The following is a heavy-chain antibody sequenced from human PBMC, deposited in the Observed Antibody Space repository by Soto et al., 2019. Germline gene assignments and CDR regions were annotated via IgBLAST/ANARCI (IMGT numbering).Heavy chain of an antibody. J-gene: IGHJ3*02. CDR1: GFTLSSYA. Sequence: QVQLVESGGDVVQPGRSLRLSCAASGFTLSSYAMYWARQAPGKGLEWLAVISYDGSNKYYADSVKGRFTISRDNSKNTLYLQINSLRVEDTAVYYCARAYMYAFDMWGQGTMVTVSP. CDR3: ARAYMYAFDM. CDR2: ISYDGSNK. D-gene: IGHD5-18*01. V-gene: IGHV3-30*14.